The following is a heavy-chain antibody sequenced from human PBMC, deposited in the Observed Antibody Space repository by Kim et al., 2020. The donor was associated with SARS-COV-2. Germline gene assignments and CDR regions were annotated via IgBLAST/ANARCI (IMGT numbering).Heavy chain of an antibody. V-gene: IGHV4-39*07. J-gene: IGHJ4*02. Sequence: SETLSLTCTVSGGSISSSSYYWGWIRQPPGKGLEWIGSIYYSGSTYYNPSLKSRVTISVDTSKNQFSLKLSSVTAADTAVYYCAREEAVAGTGAFDYWGQGTLVTVSS. CDR1: GGSISSSSYY. D-gene: IGHD6-19*01. CDR2: IYYSGST. CDR3: AREEAVAGTGAFDY.